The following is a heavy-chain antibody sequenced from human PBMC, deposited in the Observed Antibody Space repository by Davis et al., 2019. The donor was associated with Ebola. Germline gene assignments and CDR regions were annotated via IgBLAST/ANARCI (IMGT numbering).Heavy chain of an antibody. CDR2: IRSKANSYAT. Sequence: GGSLRLSCAASGFTFSGSAMHWVRQASGKGLEWVGRIRSKANSYATAYAASVKGRFTISRDDSKNTAYLQMNSLRAEDTAVYYCAKDQFLPAAFYYYYGMDVWGQGTTVTVSS. D-gene: IGHD2-2*01. CDR3: AKDQFLPAAFYYYYGMDV. CDR1: GFTFSGSA. J-gene: IGHJ6*02. V-gene: IGHV3-73*01.